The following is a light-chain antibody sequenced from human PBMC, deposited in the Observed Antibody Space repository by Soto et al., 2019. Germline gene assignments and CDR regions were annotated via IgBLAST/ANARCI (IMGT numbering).Light chain of an antibody. CDR1: QSLLHITGETF. J-gene: IGKJ5*01. CDR3: IQGTHWPIT. Sequence: DVVMTQTPLSLSVAPGQPASISCKSSQSLLHITGETFLFWYLQRPGRSPRRLIYKVSNRDSGVPARFSGSGSGTDFALKISRVEAEDVGVYYCIQGTHWPITFGQGTRLEIK. V-gene: IGKV2-30*02. CDR2: KVS.